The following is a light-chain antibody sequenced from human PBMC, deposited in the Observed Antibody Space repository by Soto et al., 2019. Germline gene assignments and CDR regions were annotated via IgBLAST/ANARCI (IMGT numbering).Light chain of an antibody. J-gene: IGLJ3*02. V-gene: IGLV2-14*01. Sequence: QSALTQPASVSGSPGQSITISCTGTSSDVGGYNYVSWYQQHPGKVPKLMMCEVTNRPPGVSNRFSGSKSGNTASLTISGPQTGDEEDYCCSPYTSSSTGVVGGGTKLT. CDR2: EVT. CDR1: SSDVGGYNY. CDR3: SPYTSSSTGV.